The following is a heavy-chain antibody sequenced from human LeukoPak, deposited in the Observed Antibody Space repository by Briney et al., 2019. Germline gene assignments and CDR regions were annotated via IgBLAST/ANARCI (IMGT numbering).Heavy chain of an antibody. CDR3: VRGPYGASISKWFDP. J-gene: IGHJ5*02. V-gene: IGHV4-59*01. CDR2: IYYSGDT. D-gene: IGHD4/OR15-4a*01. CDR1: RDSISGYS. Sequence: SETLSLTCTVSRDSISGYSWSWIRQSPGGGLEWIGYIYYSGDTAYNPSLRSRVTMSVDTSKSQFSLQLRSMTTADTAVYYCVRGPYGASISKWFDPWGQGTQVIVSP.